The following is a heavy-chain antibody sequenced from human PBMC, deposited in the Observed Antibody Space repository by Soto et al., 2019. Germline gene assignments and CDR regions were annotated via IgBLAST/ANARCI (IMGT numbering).Heavy chain of an antibody. CDR1: GYTFSSSY. Sequence: QVQLVQSGAEVKKPGASVKISCKASGYTFSSSYIHWVRQAPGQGLEWMGLINPSGFSTDYAQTFQGRFTVTRDTSASTVYMELSSLRSERTAVYSCASGGYTYGFSAMDVWGPGTTVAVSS. J-gene: IGHJ6*02. CDR2: INPSGFST. V-gene: IGHV1-46*01. CDR3: ASGGYTYGFSAMDV. D-gene: IGHD5-18*01.